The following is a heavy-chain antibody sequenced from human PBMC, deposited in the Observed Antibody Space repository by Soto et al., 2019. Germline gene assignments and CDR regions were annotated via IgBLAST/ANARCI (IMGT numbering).Heavy chain of an antibody. D-gene: IGHD2-8*01. J-gene: IGHJ6*02. CDR1: GVSFSGYY. CDR3: ASAMGVYYYYGMDV. CDR2: INHSGST. V-gene: IGHV4-34*01. Sequence: ASETLSLTCAVYGVSFSGYYWSWIRQPPGKGLEWIGEINHSGSTNYNPSLKSRVTISVDTSKNQFSLKLSSVTAADTAVYYCASAMGVYYYYGMDVWGQGTTVTVSS.